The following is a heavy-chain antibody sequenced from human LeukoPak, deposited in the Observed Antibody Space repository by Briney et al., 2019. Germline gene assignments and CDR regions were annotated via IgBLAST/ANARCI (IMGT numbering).Heavy chain of an antibody. J-gene: IGHJ3*02. CDR1: GGSISSNY. Sequence: SSETLSLTCTVSGGSISSNYWSWIRQPPGKGLEWIGYISYSGITNYNPSLKSRVTISAHTSKNQFSLKLSSVTAADTAVYYCARVQYSSGFDAFDIWGQGTMVTVSS. CDR2: ISYSGIT. V-gene: IGHV4-59*01. CDR3: ARVQYSSGFDAFDI. D-gene: IGHD6-19*01.